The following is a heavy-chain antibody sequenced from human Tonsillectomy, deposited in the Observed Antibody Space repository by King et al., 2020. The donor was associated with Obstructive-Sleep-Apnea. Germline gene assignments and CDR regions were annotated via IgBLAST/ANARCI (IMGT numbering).Heavy chain of an antibody. V-gene: IGHV2-5*02. D-gene: IGHD3-3*01. CDR2: IYWDDDK. Sequence: ITLKESGPTLVKPPQTLTLTCNFSGFSLSTGEMGVGWIRQPPGKALEWLALIYWDDDKRYSPSLKSRLTITKDTSKNQVVLTLTNVDPVDTATYYCAHSRIYYDFWTGEYYYYYYGLDVWGPGTTVTVSS. CDR1: GFSLSTGEMG. CDR3: AHSRIYYDFWTGEYYYYYYGLDV. J-gene: IGHJ6*02.